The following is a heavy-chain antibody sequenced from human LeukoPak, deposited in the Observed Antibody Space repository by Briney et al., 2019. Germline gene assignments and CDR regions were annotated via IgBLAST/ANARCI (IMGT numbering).Heavy chain of an antibody. D-gene: IGHD6-13*01. CDR3: AKDHKYRIAAAGRGWYFDY. Sequence: GGSLRLSCAASRFTFSSYWMHWVRQAPGKGLVWVSRINSDGSSTSYADSVKGRFTISRDNAKNTLYLQMNSLRAEDTAVYYCAKDHKYRIAAAGRGWYFDYWGQGTLVTVSS. CDR2: INSDGSST. CDR1: RFTFSSYW. J-gene: IGHJ4*02. V-gene: IGHV3-74*01.